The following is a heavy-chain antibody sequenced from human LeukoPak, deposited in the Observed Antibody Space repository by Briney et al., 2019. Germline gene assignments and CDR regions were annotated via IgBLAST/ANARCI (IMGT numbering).Heavy chain of an antibody. Sequence: ASVKVSCKASGYTFTGYYMHWVRQALGQGLEWMGWINPNSGGTNYAQKFQGRVTMTRDTSISTAYLELSRLRSDDTAVYYCARDKGSWYYYYGMDVWGQGTTVTVSS. D-gene: IGHD6-13*01. CDR2: INPNSGGT. J-gene: IGHJ6*02. CDR1: GYTFTGYY. CDR3: ARDKGSWYYYYGMDV. V-gene: IGHV1-2*02.